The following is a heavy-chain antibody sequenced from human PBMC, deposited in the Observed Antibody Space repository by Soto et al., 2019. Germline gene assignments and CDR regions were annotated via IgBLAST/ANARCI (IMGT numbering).Heavy chain of an antibody. V-gene: IGHV1-69*13. J-gene: IGHJ3*02. D-gene: IGHD1-26*01. CDR1: GGTFSSYS. CDR2: IIPIFGTA. Sequence: SVKVSCKASGGTFSSYSISWVRQAPGQGLEWMGGIIPIFGTANYAQKFQGRVTITADESTSTAYMELSSLRSEDTAVYYCARRGSYSDDAFDIWGQGTMVTVSS. CDR3: ARRGSYSDDAFDI.